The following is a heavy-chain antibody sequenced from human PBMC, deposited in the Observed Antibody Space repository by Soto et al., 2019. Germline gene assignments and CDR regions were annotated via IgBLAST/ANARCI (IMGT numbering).Heavy chain of an antibody. D-gene: IGHD3-22*01. CDR3: ARYENYYDSSGYSYYFDY. Sequence: SETLSLTCTVSGGSISSYYWSWIRQPPGKGLEWIGYIYYSGSTNYNPSLKSRVTISVDTSKNQFSLKLSSVTGADTAVYYCARYENYYDSSGYSYYFDYWGQGTLVTVSS. CDR1: GGSISSYY. CDR2: IYYSGST. V-gene: IGHV4-59*08. J-gene: IGHJ4*02.